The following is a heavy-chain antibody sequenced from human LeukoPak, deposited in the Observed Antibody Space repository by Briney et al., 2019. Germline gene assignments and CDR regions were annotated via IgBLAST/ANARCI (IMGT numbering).Heavy chain of an antibody. CDR1: GFTFSSHW. CDR3: ARKNGLDY. CDR2: IKQDGSEK. Sequence: GGSLRLSCAASGFTFSSHWMSWVRQAPGKGLEWVANIKQDGSEKYYVDSVKGRFTISRDNAKNSLYLQMNSLRAEDTAVYYCARKNGLDYWGQGTLVTVSS. V-gene: IGHV3-7*01. J-gene: IGHJ4*02.